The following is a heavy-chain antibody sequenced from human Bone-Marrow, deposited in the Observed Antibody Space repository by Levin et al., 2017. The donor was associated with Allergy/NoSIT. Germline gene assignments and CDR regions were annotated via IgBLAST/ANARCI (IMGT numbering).Heavy chain of an antibody. D-gene: IGHD1-26*01. CDR1: GGSISSYY. V-gene: IGHV4-4*07. Sequence: PSETLSLTCTVSGGSISSYYWSWIRQPAGKGLEWIGRIYTSGSTNYNPSLKSRVTMSVDTSKNQFSLKLSSGTAADTAVYYCARGEGGAPTEHWFDPWGQGTLVTVSS. J-gene: IGHJ5*02. CDR3: ARGEGGAPTEHWFDP. CDR2: IYTSGST.